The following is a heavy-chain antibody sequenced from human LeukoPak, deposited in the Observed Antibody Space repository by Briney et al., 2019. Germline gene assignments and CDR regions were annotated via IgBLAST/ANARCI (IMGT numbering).Heavy chain of an antibody. V-gene: IGHV1-69*01. D-gene: IGHD3-3*01. Sequence: KVSCKASGGTFSSYAISCVRQAPGQGLEWMGGIIPIFGTANYAQKFQGRVTITADESTSTAYMELSSLRSEDTAVYYCARDLDSGYYSYYYYGMDVWGQGTTVTVSS. CDR1: GGTFSSYA. CDR2: IIPIFGTA. J-gene: IGHJ6*02. CDR3: ARDLDSGYYSYYYYGMDV.